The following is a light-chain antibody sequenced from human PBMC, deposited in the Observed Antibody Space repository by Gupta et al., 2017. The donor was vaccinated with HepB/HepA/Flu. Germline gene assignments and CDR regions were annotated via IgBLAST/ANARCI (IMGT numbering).Light chain of an antibody. J-gene: IGLJ1*01. CDR2: EVS. CDR3: CSYAGSSTYV. CDR1: SSDVGSYNL. Sequence: SALTQPASVSGSPGQSITISCTGTSSDVGSYNLVSWYQQHTGKAPKLMIYEVSKRPSGVSNGFSGSKSGNTASLTISGLQAEDEADYYCCSYAGSSTYVFGTGTKVTVL. V-gene: IGLV2-23*02.